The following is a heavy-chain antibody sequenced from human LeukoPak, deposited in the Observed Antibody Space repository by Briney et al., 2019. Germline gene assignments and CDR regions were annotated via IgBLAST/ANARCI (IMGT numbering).Heavy chain of an antibody. CDR3: ASEPYSNYDYYYYMDV. J-gene: IGHJ6*03. D-gene: IGHD4-11*01. Sequence: SETLSLTCTVSGGSISSRSYYWGWIRQPPGKGLEWIGSIYYSGSTYYNPSLKSRVTISVDTSKNQFSLKLSSVTAADTAVYYCASEPYSNYDYYYYMDVWGKGTTVTVSS. CDR1: GGSISSRSYY. CDR2: IYYSGST. V-gene: IGHV4-39*01.